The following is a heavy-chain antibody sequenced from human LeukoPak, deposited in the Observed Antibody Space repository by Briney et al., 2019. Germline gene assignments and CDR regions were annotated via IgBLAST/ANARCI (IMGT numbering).Heavy chain of an antibody. CDR1: GFTFSSYA. CDR3: AKDLATTVTTWGVDH. V-gene: IGHV3-23*01. D-gene: IGHD4-17*01. J-gene: IGHJ4*02. CDR2: ISGSGGST. Sequence: GGSLRLSCAASGFTFSSYAMSWVRQTPGKGLEWVSAISGSGGSTYYADSVKGRFTISRDNSKNTLYLQMNSLRAEDTAVYYCAKDLATTVTTWGVDHWGQGTLVTVSS.